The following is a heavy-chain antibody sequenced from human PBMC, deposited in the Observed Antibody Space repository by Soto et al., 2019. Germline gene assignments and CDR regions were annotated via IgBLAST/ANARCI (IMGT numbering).Heavy chain of an antibody. CDR2: IYWNGIE. CDR3: AHTRVPDTRDY. D-gene: IGHD2-2*01. Sequence: SGPTLVNPTQTLTLTCTFSGFSLSTSGLGVAWIRQPPGKPLEWLALIYWNGIERYSPSLKSRLTITKDTSKNEVVLTMTNMDPLDTATFYCAHTRVPDTRDYWGQGTLVTVSS. CDR1: GFSLSTSGLG. V-gene: IGHV2-5*01. J-gene: IGHJ4*01.